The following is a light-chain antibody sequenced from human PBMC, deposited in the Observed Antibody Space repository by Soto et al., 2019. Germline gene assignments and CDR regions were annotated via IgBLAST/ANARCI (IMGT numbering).Light chain of an antibody. CDR2: GAS. V-gene: IGKV3-15*01. CDR1: QSVSIN. CDR3: QQYVSSQSIT. Sequence: EVVMTQSPATLSLSPGERATLSCRASQSVSINLAWYQQKPGQAPRLLIYGASTRATGIPARFSGSESGTEFTLTISSLQSEDFAVYYCQQYVSSQSITFGQGTRLEIK. J-gene: IGKJ5*01.